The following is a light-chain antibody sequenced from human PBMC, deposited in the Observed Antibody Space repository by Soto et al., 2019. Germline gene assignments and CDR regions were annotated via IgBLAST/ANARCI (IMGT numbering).Light chain of an antibody. Sequence: IVLTQSPATLSLSPGERATLSCRASQSVGSYLAWYQQKPGQAPRLLIYDALNRATGIPARFSGSGSGTDFTLTISSLEPEDFAVYFCQQRSNWLITFGQGTRLEIK. CDR2: DAL. CDR3: QQRSNWLIT. V-gene: IGKV3-11*01. CDR1: QSVGSY. J-gene: IGKJ5*01.